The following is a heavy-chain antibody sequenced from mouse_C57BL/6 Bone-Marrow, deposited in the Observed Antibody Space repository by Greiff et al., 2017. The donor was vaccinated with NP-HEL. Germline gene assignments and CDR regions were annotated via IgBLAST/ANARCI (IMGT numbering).Heavy chain of an antibody. J-gene: IGHJ3*01. CDR3: ARWYYGG. CDR1: GYTFTSYW. CDR2: IYPGCGST. V-gene: IGHV1-55*01. D-gene: IGHD1-1*01. Sequence: QVQLKQPGAELVKPGASVKMSCKASGYTFTSYWITWVKQRPGQGLEWIGDIYPGCGSTNYNEKFKSKATLTVDTSSSTAYMQLSSLTSEDAAVYYCARWYYGGWGQGTLVTVSA.